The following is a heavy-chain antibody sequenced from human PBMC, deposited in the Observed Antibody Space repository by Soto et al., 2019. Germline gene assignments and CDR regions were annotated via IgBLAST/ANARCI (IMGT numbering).Heavy chain of an antibody. CDR2: VYPSDSYS. Sequence: RESTKVSCKGSRNRVASFWIRWVRQMPGEGPEWGGGVYPSDSYSHYSPSLPGHVTTSDDKSINTPSLQWSSLNASDTAMLYCAQHQHQYVMAVRGHRTTVTLSS. CDR1: RNRVASFW. J-gene: IGHJ6*02. D-gene: IGHD2-2*01. CDR3: AQHQHQYVMAV. V-gene: IGHV5-10-1*01.